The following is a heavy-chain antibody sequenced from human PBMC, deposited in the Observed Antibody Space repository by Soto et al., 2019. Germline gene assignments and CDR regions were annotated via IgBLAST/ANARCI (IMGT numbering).Heavy chain of an antibody. CDR2: ISYDGSNK. J-gene: IGHJ5*02. CDR3: AKDRGYSSSWPDP. D-gene: IGHD6-13*01. Sequence: GGSLRLSCAASGFTFSSYGMHWVRQAPGKGLEWVAVISYDGSNKYYADSVKGRFTISRDNSKNTLYLQMNSLRAEDTAVYYCAKDRGYSSSWPDPWGQGTLVTVSS. V-gene: IGHV3-30*18. CDR1: GFTFSSYG.